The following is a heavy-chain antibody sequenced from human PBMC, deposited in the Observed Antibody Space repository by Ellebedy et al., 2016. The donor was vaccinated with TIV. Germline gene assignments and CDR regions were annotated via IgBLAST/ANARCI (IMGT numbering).Heavy chain of an antibody. CDR2: IHPNNGGT. J-gene: IGHJ4*02. D-gene: IGHD6-13*01. Sequence: AASVKVSCKASGYTFINYHVHWVRQAPGQGLEWTGVIHPNNGGTTYAQNFQGRVTMTRDTSTSTVYMELSSLRSDDTAVYYCVREEAGTTRFDYWGQGTLVTVSS. CDR3: VREEAGTTRFDY. CDR1: GYTFINYH. V-gene: IGHV1-46*01.